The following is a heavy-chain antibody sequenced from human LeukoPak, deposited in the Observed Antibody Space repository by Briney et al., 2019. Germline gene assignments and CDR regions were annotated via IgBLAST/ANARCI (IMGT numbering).Heavy chain of an antibody. J-gene: IGHJ4*02. V-gene: IGHV4-59*08. D-gene: IGHD6-13*01. CDR1: GGSISSYY. CDR2: IYYSGST. Sequence: PSETLSLTCTVSGGSISSYYWSWIRQPPGKGLEWIGYIYYSGSTNYNPSLKSRVTISVGTSKNQFSLKLSSVTAADTAVYYCARLKYSSSWISHDYWGQGTLVTVSS. CDR3: ARLKYSSSWISHDY.